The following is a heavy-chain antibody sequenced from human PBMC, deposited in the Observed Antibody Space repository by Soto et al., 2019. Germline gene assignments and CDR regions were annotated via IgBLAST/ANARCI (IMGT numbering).Heavy chain of an antibody. Sequence: PRLSCAASGFTFSRYAMSWVRQAPGKGLEWVPRMSGSGGSTDYADSVKGRFTISRDNSKNTLYLQMNSLRAEDTAVYHCAKDSDYYGSGSYTDYWGQGTLVTVSS. CDR3: AKDSDYYGSGSYTDY. CDR1: GFTFSRYA. V-gene: IGHV3-23*01. CDR2: MSGSGGST. D-gene: IGHD3-10*01. J-gene: IGHJ4*02.